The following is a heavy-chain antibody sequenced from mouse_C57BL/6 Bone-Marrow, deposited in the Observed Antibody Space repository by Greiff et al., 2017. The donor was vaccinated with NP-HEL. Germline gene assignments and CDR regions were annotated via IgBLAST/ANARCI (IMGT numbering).Heavy chain of an antibody. CDR3: ARWGVYFDY. Sequence: LEESGPELVKPGASVKISCKASGYAFSSSWMNWVKQRPGKGLEWIGRIYPGDGDTNYNGKFKGKATLTADKSSSTAYMQLSSLTSEDSAVYFCARWGVYFDYWGQGTTLTVSS. J-gene: IGHJ2*01. CDR2: IYPGDGDT. CDR1: GYAFSSSW. V-gene: IGHV1-82*01.